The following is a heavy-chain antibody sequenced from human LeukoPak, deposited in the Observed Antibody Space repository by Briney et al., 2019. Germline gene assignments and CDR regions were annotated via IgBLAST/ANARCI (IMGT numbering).Heavy chain of an antibody. CDR2: ISSSSSYI. D-gene: IGHD6-19*01. CDR3: ARDPPTGYSSGWYFDY. J-gene: IGHJ4*02. CDR1: GFTFSSYS. Sequence: GGSLRLSCAASGFTFSSYSMNWVRQAPGKGLEWASSISSSSSYIYYADSVKGRFTISRDNAKNSLYLQMNSLRAEDTAVYYCARDPPTGYSSGWYFDYWGQGTLVTVSS. V-gene: IGHV3-21*01.